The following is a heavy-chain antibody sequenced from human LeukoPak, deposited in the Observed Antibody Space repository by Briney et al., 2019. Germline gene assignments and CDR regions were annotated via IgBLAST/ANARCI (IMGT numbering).Heavy chain of an antibody. V-gene: IGHV1-46*01. CDR1: GYTFTNYY. D-gene: IGHD5-24*01. J-gene: IGHJ3*02. CDR3: ARVRDGYNDAFDI. CDR2: FNPSGGST. Sequence: AASVKVSCKASGYTFTNYYMHWLRQAPGQGLEWVGVFNPSGGSTSYAQKFQGRVTMTRDTSTSTVYMELSSLRSEDTAVYFCARVRDGYNDAFDIWGLGTMVTVS.